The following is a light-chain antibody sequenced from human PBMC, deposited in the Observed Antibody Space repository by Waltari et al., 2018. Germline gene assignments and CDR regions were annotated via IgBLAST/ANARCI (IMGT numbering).Light chain of an antibody. CDR1: RSDVGGFNY. CDR3: SSYTSSRTLV. Sequence: QSALTQPASVSEPPGQSITIACTGTRSDVGGFNYVSWYQQHPGKAPKLMIYEVNNRPRGVSNRFAGSKSGNPASLTISGLQAEDEADYYCSSYTSSRTLVFGGGTKLTVL. J-gene: IGLJ2*01. V-gene: IGLV2-14*01. CDR2: EVN.